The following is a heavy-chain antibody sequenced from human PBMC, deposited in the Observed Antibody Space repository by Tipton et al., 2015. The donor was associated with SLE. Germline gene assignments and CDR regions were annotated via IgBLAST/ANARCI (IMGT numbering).Heavy chain of an antibody. V-gene: IGHV4-34*01. CDR3: AGTYYGDYVWFDP. D-gene: IGHD4-17*01. CDR2: INHSGST. J-gene: IGHJ5*02. CDR1: GDSMNSGVYY. Sequence: TLSLTCTVSGDSMNSGVYYWSWIRQPPGKGLEWIGEINHSGSTNYNPSLKSRVTISVDTSKNQFSLKLSSVTAADTAVYYCAGTYYGDYVWFDPWGQGILVTVSS.